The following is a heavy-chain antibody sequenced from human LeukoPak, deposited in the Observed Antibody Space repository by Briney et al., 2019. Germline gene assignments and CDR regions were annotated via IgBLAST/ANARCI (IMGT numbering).Heavy chain of an antibody. CDR1: GYTFTSYG. CDR3: ARALKTMPSAYYYGMDV. CDR2: ISAYNGNT. J-gene: IGHJ6*02. Sequence: ASVKVSCKASGYTFTSYGISWVRPAPGQGLEWMGWISAYNGNTNYAQKLQGRVTMTTDTSTSTAYMELRSLRSDDTAVYYCARALKTMPSAYYYGMDVWGQGTTVTVSS. D-gene: IGHD2-2*01. V-gene: IGHV1-18*01.